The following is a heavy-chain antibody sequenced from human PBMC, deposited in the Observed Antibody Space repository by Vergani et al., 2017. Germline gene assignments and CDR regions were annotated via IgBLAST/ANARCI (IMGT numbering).Heavy chain of an antibody. D-gene: IGHD4-11*01. CDR2: MYYSGST. CDR1: GGSISSYY. CDR3: ARAPRYSPSDYYYYYMDV. J-gene: IGHJ6*03. V-gene: IGHV4-59*01. Sequence: QVQLQESGPGLVKPSETLSLICTVSGGSISSYYWSWIRQPPGNGLEWIGYMYYSGSTNYNPSLNSRVTISVDTSKNQFSLKLSSVTAADTAVYYCARAPRYSPSDYYYYYMDVWGKGTTVTVSS.